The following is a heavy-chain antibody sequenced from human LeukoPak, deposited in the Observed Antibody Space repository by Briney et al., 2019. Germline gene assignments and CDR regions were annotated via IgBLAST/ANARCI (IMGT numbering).Heavy chain of an antibody. CDR2: ISSSSIYI. D-gene: IGHD1-1*01. CDR1: GFTFSTYS. J-gene: IGHJ5*02. V-gene: IGHV3-21*01. CDR3: ARDQTTYLTTTEYKWFDP. Sequence: GGSLRLSCAASGFTFSTYSMNWVRQAPGRGLEWVSSISSSSIYIHYADSVEGRFTVSRDNAKNSLYLQMNSLRAEDTAVYYCARDQTTYLTTTEYKWFDPWGQGTLVTVSS.